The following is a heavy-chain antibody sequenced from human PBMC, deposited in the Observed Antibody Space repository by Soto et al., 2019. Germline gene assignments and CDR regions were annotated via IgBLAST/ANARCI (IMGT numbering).Heavy chain of an antibody. CDR1: GYTFTSCY. CDR2: INPGGGST. CDR3: ARDLGLRSPYTVWSGYFYGMDV. V-gene: IGHV1-46*01. Sequence: ASVKVSFKASGYTFTSCYMHCVRQAPSQRLEWMGIINPGGGSTSYAQKLQGRVKMTRDTSQRTVYMELSSLRSEDTAVYYCARDLGLRSPYTVWSGYFYGMDVWGQGPTVTVSS. D-gene: IGHD3-3*01. J-gene: IGHJ6*02.